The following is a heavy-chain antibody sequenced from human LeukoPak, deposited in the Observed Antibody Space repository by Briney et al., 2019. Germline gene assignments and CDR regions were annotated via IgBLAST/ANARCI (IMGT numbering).Heavy chain of an antibody. CDR3: ARIRGYGREYYY. CDR1: GGSISGSSYY. J-gene: IGHJ6*01. D-gene: IGHD3-10*01. V-gene: IGHV4-39*07. Sequence: SETLSLTCTVSGGSISGSSYYWGRIRQPQGKGLEWIVKIYYSGSTYYNPSIKRRVTISVDTTKKLFSLKLSSVTAADTAVYHGARIRGYGREYYY. CDR2: IYYSGST.